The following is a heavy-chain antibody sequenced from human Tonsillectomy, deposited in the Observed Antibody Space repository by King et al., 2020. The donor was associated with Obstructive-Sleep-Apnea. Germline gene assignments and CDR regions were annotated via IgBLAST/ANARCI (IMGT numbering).Heavy chain of an antibody. J-gene: IGHJ4*02. CDR2: ISGSGAST. Sequence: VQLVESGGGLVQPGGSLRLSCAASGLTFSNYAMSWVRQAPGKGLEWVSAISGSGASTYYADSVKGRFTISRDNSENTLYLQMNSLRAEDTAVYYCAKGPSSGYHYGRFDYRGQGTLVTVPS. V-gene: IGHV3-23*04. CDR3: AKGPSSGYHYGRFDY. D-gene: IGHD3-22*01. CDR1: GLTFSNYA.